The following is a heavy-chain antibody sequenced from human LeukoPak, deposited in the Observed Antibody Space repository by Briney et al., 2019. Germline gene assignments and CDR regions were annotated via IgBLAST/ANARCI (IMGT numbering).Heavy chain of an antibody. CDR2: IYHSGST. J-gene: IGHJ6*03. CDR1: GYSISSGYY. V-gene: IGHV4-38-2*02. Sequence: SETLSLTCTVSGYSISSGYYWGWIRQPPGKGLEWIGSIYHSGSTYYNPSLKSRVTISVDTSKNQFSLKLSSVIAADTAVYYCARFPGSAEYRHYYYMDVWGKGTTVTVSS. CDR3: ARFPGSAEYRHYYYMDV. D-gene: IGHD2-15*01.